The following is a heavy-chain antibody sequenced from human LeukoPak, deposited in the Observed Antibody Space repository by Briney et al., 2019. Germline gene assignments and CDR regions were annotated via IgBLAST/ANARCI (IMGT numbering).Heavy chain of an antibody. V-gene: IGHV3-21*01. Sequence: GGSLRLSCAASGFTFSRYDMNWVRQAPGKGLEWVSSISTTSSSSYIHYADSMNGRFTISRDNAKSSLYLQMNSLGADDTAVYYCARVMAGYSYMDVWGKGTTVTVSS. J-gene: IGHJ6*03. D-gene: IGHD3-10*01. CDR1: GFTFSRYD. CDR2: ISTTSSSSYI. CDR3: ARVMAGYSYMDV.